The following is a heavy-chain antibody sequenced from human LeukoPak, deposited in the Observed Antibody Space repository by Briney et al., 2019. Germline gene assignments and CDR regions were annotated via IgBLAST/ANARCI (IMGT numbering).Heavy chain of an antibody. D-gene: IGHD3-22*01. CDR3: ARNLYYYDSSGYYYY. CDR2: IYTGGST. Sequence: GGSLRLSCAASGFTVSSIYMSWVRQAPGKGLEWVSAIYTGGSTYYAGSVRGRFTISRGNSKNTLYLQMNSVRAEDTAVYYCARNLYYYDSSGYYYYWGQGTLVTVSS. V-gene: IGHV3-66*01. J-gene: IGHJ4*02. CDR1: GFTVSSIY.